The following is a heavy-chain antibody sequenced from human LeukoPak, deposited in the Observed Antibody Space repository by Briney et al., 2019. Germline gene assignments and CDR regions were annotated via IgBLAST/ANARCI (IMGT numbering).Heavy chain of an antibody. J-gene: IGHJ5*02. V-gene: IGHV1-2*02. Sequence: ASVKVSCKASGYTFTGYYMHWVRQAPGQGLEWMGWINPNSGGTNYAQKFQGRVTMTRDTSISTAYMELGRLRSDDTAVYYCAVLWFGELPNWFDPWGQETLVTVSS. CDR2: INPNSGGT. CDR3: AVLWFGELPNWFDP. CDR1: GYTFTGYY. D-gene: IGHD3-10*01.